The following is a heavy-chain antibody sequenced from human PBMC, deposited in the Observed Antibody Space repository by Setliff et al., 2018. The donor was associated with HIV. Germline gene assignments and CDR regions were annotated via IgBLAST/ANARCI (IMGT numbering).Heavy chain of an antibody. CDR2: VNPSGGST. Sequence: ASVKVSCKASGYTFTSYYVHWVRQAPGQGLEWMGIVNPSGGSTSYAQKFQGRVTMTRDASTSTVYMELSSLRSEDTAVYYCARAFQHFGYAFDIWGQGTRVTVSS. D-gene: IGHD3-16*01. V-gene: IGHV1-46*01. J-gene: IGHJ3*02. CDR1: GYTFTSYY. CDR3: ARAFQHFGYAFDI.